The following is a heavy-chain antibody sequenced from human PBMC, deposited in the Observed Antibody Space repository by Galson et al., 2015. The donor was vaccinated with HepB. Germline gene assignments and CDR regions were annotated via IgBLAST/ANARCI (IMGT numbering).Heavy chain of an antibody. V-gene: IGHV4-59*08. CDR1: GGSISSYY. CDR2: IYYSGST. J-gene: IGHJ4*02. CDR3: ARQKRGGYSGYDPYYFDD. D-gene: IGHD5-12*01. Sequence: LSLTCTVSGGSISSYYWSWIRQPPGKGLEWIGYIYYSGSTNYNPSLKSRVTISVDSSNNHFSLNLSSVTAADTAVYYCARQKRGGYSGYDPYYFDDWGQGTLVTVSS.